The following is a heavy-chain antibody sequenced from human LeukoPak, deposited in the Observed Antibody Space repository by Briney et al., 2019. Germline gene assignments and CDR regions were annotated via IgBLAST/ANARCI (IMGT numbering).Heavy chain of an antibody. CDR1: GGSISSSTYY. Sequence: SETLSLTCTVSGGSISSSTYYWGCIRQPPGKGLEWIGSIYYTGSTYYNPSLKSRVTISVDTSKDQFSLKLSSVTAADTALYYCARHSSVYGSGSYLRYWGQGTLVTVSS. V-gene: IGHV4-39*01. D-gene: IGHD3-10*01. J-gene: IGHJ4*02. CDR3: ARHSSVYGSGSYLRY. CDR2: IYYTGST.